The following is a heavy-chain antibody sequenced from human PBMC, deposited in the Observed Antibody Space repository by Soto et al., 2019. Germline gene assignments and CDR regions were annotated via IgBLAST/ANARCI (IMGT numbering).Heavy chain of an antibody. J-gene: IGHJ6*02. Sequence: SVKVSCKASGGTFSSYAISWVRQAPGQGLEWMGGIIPIFGTANYAQKFQGRVTITADESTSTAYMELSSLRSEDTAVDYCAREGGVGAAGKGGAGMDVWGQGTTVTVSS. D-gene: IGHD6-13*01. V-gene: IGHV1-69*13. CDR2: IIPIFGTA. CDR1: GGTFSSYA. CDR3: AREGGVGAAGKGGAGMDV.